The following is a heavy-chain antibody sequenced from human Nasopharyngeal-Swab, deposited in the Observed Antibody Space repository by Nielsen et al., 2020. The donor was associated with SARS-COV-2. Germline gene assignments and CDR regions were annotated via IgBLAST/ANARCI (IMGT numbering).Heavy chain of an antibody. D-gene: IGHD3-10*01. V-gene: IGHV1-69*04. CDR1: GGSLSIYA. J-gene: IGHJ4*02. CDR2: FIPLFGVT. CDR3: AISLGSGTNPPGF. Sequence: SSVKASCKAPGGSLSIYAINWVRQAPGQGLEWMGRFIPLFGVTNYVQKFQGRVTINEDKSTRTAYMDLSTLGFEDTAIYYCAISLGSGTNPPGFWGQGTLVTVSS.